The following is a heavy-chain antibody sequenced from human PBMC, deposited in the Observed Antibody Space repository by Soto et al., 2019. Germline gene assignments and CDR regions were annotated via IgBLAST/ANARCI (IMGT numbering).Heavy chain of an antibody. Sequence: GGSLRLSCAASGFTFNTYALNWVRQALGRGLDWVSTISGSGATTYYADSVRGRFTVSRDNSKSTLYLQLDSLRAEDTAIYYCAKAASSLIAAPFDDWGQGALVTVSS. J-gene: IGHJ4*02. CDR2: ISGSGATT. CDR1: GFTFNTYA. D-gene: IGHD2-15*01. V-gene: IGHV3-23*01. CDR3: AKAASSLIAAPFDD.